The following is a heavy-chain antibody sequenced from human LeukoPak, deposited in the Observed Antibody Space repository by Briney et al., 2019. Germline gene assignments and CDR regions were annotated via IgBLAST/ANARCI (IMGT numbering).Heavy chain of an antibody. V-gene: IGHV4-34*01. CDR1: GGSFSGYY. CDR2: INHSGST. Sequence: PSETLSLTCAVYGGSFSGYYWSWIRQPPGKGLEWIGEINHSGSTNYNPPLKSRVTISVDTSKNQFSLKLSSVTAADTAVYYCAGGPLRITMVRAFDYWGQGTLVTVSS. J-gene: IGHJ4*02. CDR3: AGGPLRITMVRAFDY. D-gene: IGHD3-10*01.